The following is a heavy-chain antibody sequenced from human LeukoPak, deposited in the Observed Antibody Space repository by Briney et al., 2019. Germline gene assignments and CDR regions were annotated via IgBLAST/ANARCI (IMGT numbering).Heavy chain of an antibody. CDR2: ISAYNGNT. J-gene: IGHJ6*02. V-gene: IGHV1-18*01. Sequence: GASVKVSCKASGYTFTSYGISWVRQAPGQGLEWMGWISAYNGNTNYAQKLQGRVTMTTDTSTSTAYMELRSLRSDDTAVYYCARDRAPYCSSTSCYTWDYYYYGMDVWGQGTTVTVSS. CDR3: ARDRAPYCSSTSCYTWDYYYYGMDV. CDR1: GYTFTSYG. D-gene: IGHD2-2*02.